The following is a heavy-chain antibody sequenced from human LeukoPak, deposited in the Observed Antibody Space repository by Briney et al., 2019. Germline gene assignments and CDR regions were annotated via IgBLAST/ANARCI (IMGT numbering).Heavy chain of an antibody. CDR3: ARESRRYYYDSSGYLF. D-gene: IGHD3-22*01. CDR1: GFTFSSYE. J-gene: IGHJ4*02. V-gene: IGHV3-48*03. CDR2: ISGDGRTI. Sequence: PGGSLRLSCAASGFTFSSYEMNWDRQAPGKGLEWVASISGDGRTIHSADSVKGRFTFFRDNAKNSLYLQMDSLRAEDTAVYYCARESRRYYYDSSGYLFWGQGTLVTVSS.